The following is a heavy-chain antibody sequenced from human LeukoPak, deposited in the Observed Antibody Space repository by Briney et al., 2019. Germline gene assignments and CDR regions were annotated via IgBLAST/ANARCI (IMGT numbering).Heavy chain of an antibody. Sequence: PGGSLRLSCAASGFTFDDYAMHWVRQAPGKGLEWVSGISWNSGSIGYADSVQGRFTISRDNAKNSLYLQMNSLRAEDTALYYCARVVPAANGMDVWGQGTTVTVSS. V-gene: IGHV3-9*01. CDR2: ISWNSGSI. CDR1: GFTFDDYA. D-gene: IGHD2-2*01. CDR3: ARVVPAANGMDV. J-gene: IGHJ6*02.